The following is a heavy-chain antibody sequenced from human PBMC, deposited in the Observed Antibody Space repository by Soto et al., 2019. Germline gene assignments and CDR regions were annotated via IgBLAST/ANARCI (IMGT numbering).Heavy chain of an antibody. V-gene: IGHV3-23*01. Sequence: GGSLRLSCAGSGFTLSTYGMTWVRQAPGKGLEWVSAITGTGGNTYYVDSMKGRFTSSRDNSKNMLYLQMNSVRVEDTAVYYCARIRGYWYGLDVWGQGTTVTVSS. CDR1: GFTLSTYG. CDR3: ARIRGYWYGLDV. CDR2: ITGTGGNT. J-gene: IGHJ6*02.